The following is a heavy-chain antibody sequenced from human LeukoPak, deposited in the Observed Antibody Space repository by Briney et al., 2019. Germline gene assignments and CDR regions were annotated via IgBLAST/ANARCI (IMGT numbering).Heavy chain of an antibody. CDR3: AKVPRSGSYLAEHDAFDI. D-gene: IGHD1-26*01. J-gene: IGHJ3*02. Sequence: GGSLRLSCAASGFTFSSYAMSWVRQAPGKGLEWVSAISGSGGSTYYADSVKGRFTISRDNSKNTLYLQMNGLRAEDTAVYYCAKVPRSGSYLAEHDAFDIWGQGTMVTVSS. CDR2: ISGSGGST. CDR1: GFTFSSYA. V-gene: IGHV3-23*01.